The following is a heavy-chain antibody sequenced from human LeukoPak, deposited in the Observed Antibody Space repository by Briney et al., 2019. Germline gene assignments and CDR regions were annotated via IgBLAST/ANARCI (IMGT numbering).Heavy chain of an antibody. CDR1: GFTFSSYS. CDR2: ISSSSSTI. J-gene: IGHJ5*02. D-gene: IGHD5-18*01. V-gene: IGHV3-48*04. CDR3: AGLGAMVSFGDWFDP. Sequence: GGSVRLSCAASGFTFSSYSMNWVRQAPGKGLEWVSYISSSSSTIYYADSVKGRFTIYRDNAKNSLYLQMNSLRAEDTAVYYCAGLGAMVSFGDWFDPWGQGTLVTVSS.